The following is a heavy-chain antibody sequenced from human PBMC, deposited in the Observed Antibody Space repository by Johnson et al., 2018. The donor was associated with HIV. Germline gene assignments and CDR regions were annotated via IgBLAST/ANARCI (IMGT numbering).Heavy chain of an antibody. Sequence: VQLVESGGGLVQPGRSLRLSCAASGFTFADYAMHWARQTPGKGLEWVSGISWDSGGIGYADSVRGRFTISRDNSKNTVYLQMNSLRAEDTAVYYCARVGQLARTHAFDIWGQGTMVTVSS. J-gene: IGHJ3*02. CDR2: ISWDSGGI. D-gene: IGHD6-13*01. CDR1: GFTFADYA. CDR3: ARVGQLARTHAFDI. V-gene: IGHV3-9*01.